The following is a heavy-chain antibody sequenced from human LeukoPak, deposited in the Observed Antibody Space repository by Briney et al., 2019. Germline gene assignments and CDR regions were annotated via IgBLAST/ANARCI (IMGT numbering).Heavy chain of an antibody. J-gene: IGHJ5*02. D-gene: IGHD3-3*02. V-gene: IGHV1-69*04. CDR2: IIPILGIA. CDR3: ARASIQGVRHSKNWLDP. Sequence: ASVKVSCKASGGTFSSYAISWVRQAPGQGLEWMGRIIPILGIANYAQKFQGRVTITADKSTSTAYMELSSLRSEDTAVYYCARASIQGVRHSKNWLDPWGQGTLVTVSS. CDR1: GGTFSSYA.